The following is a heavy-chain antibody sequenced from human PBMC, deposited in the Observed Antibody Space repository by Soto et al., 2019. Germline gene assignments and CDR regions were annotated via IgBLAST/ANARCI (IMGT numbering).Heavy chain of an antibody. CDR3: ARGNIAASGTKFDP. Sequence: QVQLQESGPGLVKPSETLSLTCTVSGDSVTSRSYYWTWVRQPPGKGLEWIGYIYYSGNINYNPSLKSRFTISVDTSTNQFSLKPTSVTAADTAIYYCARGNIAASGTKFDPWGQGILVTVSS. D-gene: IGHD6-13*01. J-gene: IGHJ5*02. CDR1: GDSVTSRSYY. CDR2: IYYSGNI. V-gene: IGHV4-61*01.